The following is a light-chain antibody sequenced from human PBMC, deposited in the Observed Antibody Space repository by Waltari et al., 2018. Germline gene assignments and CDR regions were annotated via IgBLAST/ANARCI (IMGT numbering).Light chain of an antibody. CDR2: GAS. J-gene: IGKJ2*01. Sequence: EIVMTQSPATLSVSPGERAILSCRASQSVTTNLAWYQQKPGQAPRHLIYGASTRATDIPARFSGSGSGTEFTLTISSLQSEDFAVYYCHQYNDGPPFNFGQGTKLEIK. CDR1: QSVTTN. V-gene: IGKV3-15*01. CDR3: HQYNDGPPFN.